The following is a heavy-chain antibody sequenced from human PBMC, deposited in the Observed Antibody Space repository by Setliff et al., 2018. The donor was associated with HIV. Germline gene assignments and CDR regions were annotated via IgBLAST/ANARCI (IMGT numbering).Heavy chain of an antibody. Sequence: SETLSLTCTVSGYSISSRYYWGWIRQPPGKGPEWIGSVYHTGSTYYNPSLKSRVTISVDTSKNQFSLKLSSVTAADTAVYYCARAMRGVVVTNMYYYYGMDVWGQGTTVTVSS. V-gene: IGHV4-38-2*02. J-gene: IGHJ6*02. CDR1: GYSISSRYY. CDR3: ARAMRGVVVTNMYYYYGMDV. D-gene: IGHD2-21*02. CDR2: VYHTGST.